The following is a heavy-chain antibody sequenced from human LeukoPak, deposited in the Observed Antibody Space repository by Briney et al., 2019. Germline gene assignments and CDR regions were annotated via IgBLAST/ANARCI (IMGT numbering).Heavy chain of an antibody. CDR3: AKVPQWSSFRFFDY. Sequence: GGSLRLSCAASGFTFTSYAMSWVRQAPGKGLEWVSAISGSGGSTYYADPVKGRFTLSGDISTDTLYLQLNSLRAEDTAVYYCAKVPQWSSFRFFDYWGQGTLVTVSS. V-gene: IGHV3-23*01. D-gene: IGHD6-13*01. J-gene: IGHJ4*02. CDR1: GFTFTSYA. CDR2: ISGSGGST.